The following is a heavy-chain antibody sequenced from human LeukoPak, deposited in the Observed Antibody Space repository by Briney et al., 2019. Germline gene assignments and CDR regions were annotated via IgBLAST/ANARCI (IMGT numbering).Heavy chain of an antibody. CDR1: GFTFSSYG. CDR3: AKDGLLGELSFDY. J-gene: IGHJ4*02. V-gene: IGHV3-30*18. CDR2: ISYDGSNK. D-gene: IGHD3-16*02. Sequence: AGGSLRLSCAASGFTFSSYGMHWVRQAPGKGLEWVAVISYDGSNKYYADSVKGRFTISRGNSKNTPYLQMNSLRAEDTAVYYCAKDGLLGELSFDYWGQGTLVTVSS.